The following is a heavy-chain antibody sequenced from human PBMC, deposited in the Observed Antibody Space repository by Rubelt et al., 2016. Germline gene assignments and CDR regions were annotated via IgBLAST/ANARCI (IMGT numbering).Heavy chain of an antibody. V-gene: IGHV1-2*02. D-gene: IGHD2-2*01. CDR3: ARVTVVPAAQPYFDY. CDR1: GYTFTGYY. Sequence: QVQLVQSGAEVKKPGASVKVSCKASGYTFTGYYMHWVRQAPGQGLEWMGWINANSGGTNYAQKFQVRGTMSRDTSISTAYMDLGRRRSDDTAAYYCARVTVVPAAQPYFDYWGQGTLVTVSS. CDR2: INANSGGT. J-gene: IGHJ4*02.